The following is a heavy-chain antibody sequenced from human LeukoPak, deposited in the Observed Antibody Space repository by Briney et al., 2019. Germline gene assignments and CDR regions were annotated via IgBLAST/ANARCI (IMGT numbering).Heavy chain of an antibody. Sequence: GGSLRLSCAASGFTFSNAWMSWVRQAPGKGLEWVGRIKSKTDGGTTGYAAPVKGRFTISRDDSKNTLYLQMNSLKTEDTAVYYCTTEPDIVVVPAAGSYNDYWGQGTLVTVSS. D-gene: IGHD2-2*01. V-gene: IGHV3-15*01. J-gene: IGHJ4*02. CDR1: GFTFSNAW. CDR3: TTEPDIVVVPAAGSYNDY. CDR2: IKSKTDGGTT.